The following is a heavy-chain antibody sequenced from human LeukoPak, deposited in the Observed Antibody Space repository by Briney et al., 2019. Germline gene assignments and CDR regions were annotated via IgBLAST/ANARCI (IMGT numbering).Heavy chain of an antibody. CDR1: GFTFSSYS. V-gene: IGHV3-21*01. Sequence: GGSLRLSCAASGFTFSSYSMNWVRQAPGKGLELVSSISSGSSYIYYADSVKGRFTISRDNAKNSLYLQMNSLRAEDTAVYYCAREVADFWSGYHFDYWGQGTLVTVSS. J-gene: IGHJ4*02. D-gene: IGHD3-3*01. CDR2: ISSGSSYI. CDR3: AREVADFWSGYHFDY.